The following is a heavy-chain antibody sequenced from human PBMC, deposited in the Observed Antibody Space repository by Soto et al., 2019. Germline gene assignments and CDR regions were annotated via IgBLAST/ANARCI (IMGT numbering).Heavy chain of an antibody. Sequence: QLQLQESGPGLVKPSETLSLTCTVSGGSISSSSYYWGWIRQPPGEGLEWIGSIYFSGSTYYNPSLKSRVTIPVDTSKTQFPLMVGSGTAADRAGDYCARHAYGRRRALLSYCSGGSCYSGYYYGMDVWGQGTTVTVSS. V-gene: IGHV4-39*01. CDR2: IYFSGST. J-gene: IGHJ6*02. D-gene: IGHD2-15*01. CDR3: ARHAYGRRRALLSYCSGGSCYSGYYYGMDV. CDR1: GGSISSSSYY.